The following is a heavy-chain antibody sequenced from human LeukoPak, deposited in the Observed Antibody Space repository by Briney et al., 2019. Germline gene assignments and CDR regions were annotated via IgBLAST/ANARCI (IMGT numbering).Heavy chain of an antibody. J-gene: IGHJ4*02. CDR3: AREIRVSFDY. Sequence: GGSLRLSCAASGFTFSSYAMHWVRQAPGKGLEWVAVISYDGSNKYYADSVKGRFTISRDNSENTLYLQMNSLRAEDTAVYYCAREIRVSFDYWGQGTLVTVSS. CDR1: GFTFSSYA. CDR2: ISYDGSNK. V-gene: IGHV3-30-3*01.